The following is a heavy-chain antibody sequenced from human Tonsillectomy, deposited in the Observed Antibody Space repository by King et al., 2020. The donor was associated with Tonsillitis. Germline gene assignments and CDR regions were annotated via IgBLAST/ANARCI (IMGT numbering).Heavy chain of an antibody. Sequence: QLQESGPGLVKPSETLSLTCTVSGGSISNYYWSWIRQPPGKGLEWIGYINYSGSSGSTKYNPSLRSRVIMSVDTAKNQFSLNLSSVSAADTAVYYCARDCGGACYSYWYFDLWGRGTLVTVSS. V-gene: IGHV4-59*01. J-gene: IGHJ2*01. CDR1: GGSISNYY. D-gene: IGHD2-21*02. CDR3: ARDCGGACYSYWYFDL. CDR2: INYSGSSGST.